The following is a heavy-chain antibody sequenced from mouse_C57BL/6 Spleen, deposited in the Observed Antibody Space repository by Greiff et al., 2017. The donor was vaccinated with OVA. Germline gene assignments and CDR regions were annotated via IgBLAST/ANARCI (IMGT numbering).Heavy chain of an antibody. CDR3: ARGITGLAY. CDR2: IHPNSGST. D-gene: IGHD1-3*01. CDR1: GYTFTSYW. J-gene: IGHJ3*01. V-gene: IGHV1-64*01. Sequence: VQLQQPGAELVKPGASVKLSCKASGYTFTSYWMHWVKQRPGQGLEWIGMIHPNSGSTNYHEKFKSKATLTVDKSSSTAYMQLSSLASEDSAVYYCARGITGLAYWGQGTLVTVSA.